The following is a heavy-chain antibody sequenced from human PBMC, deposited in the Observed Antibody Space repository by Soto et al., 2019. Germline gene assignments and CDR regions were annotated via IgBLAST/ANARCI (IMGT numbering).Heavy chain of an antibody. CDR1: GGSISSSSYY. CDR3: ARHQTSEQWLVRELGYFDY. CDR2: IYYSGST. Sequence: QLQLQESGPGLVKPSETLSLTCTVSGGSISSSSYYWGWIRQPPGKGLEWIGSIYYSGSTYYNPSLKSRVTISVDTSKTQFSLKLSSVTAADTAVYYCARHQTSEQWLVRELGYFDYWGQGTLVTVSS. V-gene: IGHV4-39*01. D-gene: IGHD6-19*01. J-gene: IGHJ4*02.